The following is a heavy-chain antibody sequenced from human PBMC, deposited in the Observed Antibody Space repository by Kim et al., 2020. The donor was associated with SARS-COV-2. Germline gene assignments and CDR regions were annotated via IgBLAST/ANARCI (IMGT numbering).Heavy chain of an antibody. CDR1: GVTFSSYG. J-gene: IGHJ6*02. D-gene: IGHD3-10*01. CDR2: ISYDGSNK. Sequence: GGSLRLSCAASGVTFSSYGMHWVRQAPGKGLEWVAVISYDGSNKYYADSVKGRFTISRDNSKNTLYLQMNSLRAEDTAVYYCAKESGSGSYYAWTYYYYGMVVWGQGTTVTVSS. CDR3: AKESGSGSYYAWTYYYYGMVV. V-gene: IGHV3-30*18.